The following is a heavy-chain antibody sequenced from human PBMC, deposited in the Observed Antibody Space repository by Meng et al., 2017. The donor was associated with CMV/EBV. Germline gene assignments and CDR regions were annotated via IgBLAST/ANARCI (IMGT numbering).Heavy chain of an antibody. CDR1: GGTFSSYA. CDR2: IIPIFGTA. V-gene: IGHV1-69*05. Sequence: SVKVSCKASGGTFSSYAISWVRQAPGQGLEWMGGIIPIFGTANYAQKFQGRVTTTTDESTSTAYMELSSLRSEDTAVYYCATDSIAVAAPYYYGMDVWGQGTTVTVSS. J-gene: IGHJ6*02. D-gene: IGHD6-19*01. CDR3: ATDSIAVAAPYYYGMDV.